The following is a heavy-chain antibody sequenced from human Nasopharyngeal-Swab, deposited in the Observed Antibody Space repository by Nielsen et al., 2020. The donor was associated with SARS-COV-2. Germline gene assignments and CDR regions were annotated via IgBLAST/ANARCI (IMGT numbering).Heavy chain of an antibody. J-gene: IGHJ4*02. V-gene: IGHV4-39*01. D-gene: IGHD6-13*01. CDR3: ASIAAAGAFGY. Sequence: WIRQPPGKGLEWIGSIYYSGSTYYNPSLKSRVTISVDTSKNQFSLKLSSVTAADTAVYYCASIAAAGAFGYWGQGTLVTVSS. CDR2: IYYSGST.